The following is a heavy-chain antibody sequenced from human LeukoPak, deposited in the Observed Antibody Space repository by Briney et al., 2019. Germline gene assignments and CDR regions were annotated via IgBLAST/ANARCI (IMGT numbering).Heavy chain of an antibody. J-gene: IGHJ4*02. CDR3: ASKGRYCSGGSCYGPWGYYFDY. CDR2: ISSSGSTI. CDR1: GFTFSSYE. D-gene: IGHD2-15*01. Sequence: GGSLRLSCAASGFTFSSYEMNWVRQAPGKGLEWVSYISSSGSTIYYADSVKGRFTISRDNAKNSLYLQMNSLRAEDTGVYYCASKGRYCSGGSCYGPWGYYFDYWGQGTLVTVSS. V-gene: IGHV3-48*03.